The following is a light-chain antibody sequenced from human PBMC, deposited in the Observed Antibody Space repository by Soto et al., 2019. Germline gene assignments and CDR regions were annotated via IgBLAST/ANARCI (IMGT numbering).Light chain of an antibody. J-gene: IGKJ1*01. CDR3: QQYKYWPRT. CDR1: QSVNSD. Sequence: EVVMTQSPAILSVSPGERATLSCRASQSVNSDLAWYQQRPGQAPRLLIHGASTRATGIPARFSGSGSGTELTLTIISLLSEDFAIYYCQQYKYWPRTFGQGTKVDIK. CDR2: GAS. V-gene: IGKV3-15*01.